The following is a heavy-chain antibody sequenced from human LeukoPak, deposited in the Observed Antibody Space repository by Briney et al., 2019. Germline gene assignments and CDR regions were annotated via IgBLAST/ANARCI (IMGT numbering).Heavy chain of an antibody. CDR2: ISYDGSNK. CDR1: GFTFSSYG. CDR3: ASSSSWYSPFDY. V-gene: IGHV3-30*03. D-gene: IGHD6-13*01. Sequence: PGGSLRLSCAASGFTFSSYGMHWVRQAPGKGLEWVAVISYDGSNKYYADSVKGRFTISRDNSKNTLYLQMNSLRAEDTAVYYCASSSSWYSPFDYWGQGTLVTVSS. J-gene: IGHJ4*02.